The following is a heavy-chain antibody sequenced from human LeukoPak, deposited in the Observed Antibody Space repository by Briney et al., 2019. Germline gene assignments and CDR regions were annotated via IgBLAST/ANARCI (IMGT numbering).Heavy chain of an antibody. Sequence: PGGSLRLSCAASGFSFSDYILDWVRQAPGKGLEWVGRIRRKRNSYTTECAPSVKGRFTISRDDSKNSLFLHMNSLKTEDTAVYHCSRDGGEGDNSAFDIWGQGTMVTVSS. CDR3: SRDGGEGDNSAFDI. D-gene: IGHD3-16*01. CDR1: GFSFSDYI. J-gene: IGHJ3*02. CDR2: IRRKRNSYTT. V-gene: IGHV3-72*01.